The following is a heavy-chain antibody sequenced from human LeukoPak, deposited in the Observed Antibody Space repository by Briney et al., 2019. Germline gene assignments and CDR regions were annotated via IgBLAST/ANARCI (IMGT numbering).Heavy chain of an antibody. D-gene: IGHD6-6*01. V-gene: IGHV4-39*07. J-gene: IGHJ6*03. Sequence: PSETLSLTCTVSGGSISSSSYYWGWIRQPPGKGLEWIGSIYYSGSTYYNPSLKSRVTISEDTSKNQFSLKLSSVTAADTAVYYCARDRIAARQDYYYYYYMDVWGKGTTVTVSS. CDR2: IYYSGST. CDR1: GGSISSSSYY. CDR3: ARDRIAARQDYYYYYYMDV.